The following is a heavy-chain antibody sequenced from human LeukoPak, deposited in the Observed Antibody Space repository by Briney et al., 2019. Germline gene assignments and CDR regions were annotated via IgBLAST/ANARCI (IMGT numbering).Heavy chain of an antibody. D-gene: IGHD3-3*01. J-gene: IGHJ4*02. CDR2: IKQDGSEK. CDR1: GFTFSSYW. V-gene: IGHV3-7*01. Sequence: PAGSLRLTCAASGFTFSSYWMSWVRQAPGKGLEWVANIKQDGSEKYYVDSVKGRFTISRDNAKNSLYLQMNSLRVEDTAVFNCERGERKYYDFWSGRKGLYYFDYWGQGTLVTVSS. CDR3: ERGERKYYDFWSGRKGLYYFDY.